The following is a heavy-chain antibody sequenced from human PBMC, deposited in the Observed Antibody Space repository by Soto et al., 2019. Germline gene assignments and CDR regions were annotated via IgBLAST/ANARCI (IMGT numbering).Heavy chain of an antibody. CDR3: ARVVNGTDDDFDI. D-gene: IGHD1-20*01. CDR2: INPNSGGT. V-gene: IGHV1-2*04. Sequence: ASVKVSCKASGYTFTGYYMHWVRQAPGQGLEWMGWINPNSGGTNYAQKFQGWVTMTRDTSISTAYMELSRLRSDDTAVYYCARVVNGTDDDFDIWGQGTMVTV. J-gene: IGHJ3*02. CDR1: GYTFTGYY.